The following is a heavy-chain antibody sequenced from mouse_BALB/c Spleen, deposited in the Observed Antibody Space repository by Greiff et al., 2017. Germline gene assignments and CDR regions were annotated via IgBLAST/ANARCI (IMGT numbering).Heavy chain of an antibody. CDR2: IFPGTGTT. CDR3: ARSRAGYAYYFDY. D-gene: IGHD2-2*01. J-gene: IGHJ2*01. V-gene: IGHV1S132*01. CDR1: GYTFTSYW. Sequence: VQLQQSGAELVKPGASVKLSCKTSGYTFTSYWIQWVKQRPGQGLGWIGEIFPGTGTTYYNEKFKGKATLTIDTSSSTAYMQLSSLTSEDSAVYFCARSRAGYAYYFDYGGQGTTLTVAS.